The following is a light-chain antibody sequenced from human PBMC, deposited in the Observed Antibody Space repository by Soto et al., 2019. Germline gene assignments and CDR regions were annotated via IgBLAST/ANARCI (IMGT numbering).Light chain of an antibody. V-gene: IGKV1-27*01. Sequence: DIQMTQSPSSLSASVGDRVTITCRASQGISNYLAWYQQKPGKVPKLLIYAASTLQSGVAARFSGSGSGTEFTLTISSLQSEDFAIYYCQQYNNWPPWTFGQGTKVDIK. J-gene: IGKJ1*01. CDR2: AAS. CDR1: QGISNY. CDR3: QQYNNWPPWT.